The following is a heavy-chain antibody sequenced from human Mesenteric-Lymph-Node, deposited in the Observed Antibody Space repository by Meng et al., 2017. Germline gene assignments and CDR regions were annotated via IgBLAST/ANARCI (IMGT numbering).Heavy chain of an antibody. CDR2: TYYRSKYYN. J-gene: IGHJ4*02. CDR3: ARDWGDVRGGFDF. D-gene: IGHD3-10*02. Sequence: QGHLQPSGPGLVNPSQTLSLTCAIPGDSVSSNSAAWNWIRQSPSRGLEWLGRTYYRSKYYNDYALSVKSRITINPDTSKNQFSLQLNSVTPEDTAIYYCARDWGDVRGGFDFWGQGTLVTVSS. V-gene: IGHV6-1*01. CDR1: GDSVSSNSAA.